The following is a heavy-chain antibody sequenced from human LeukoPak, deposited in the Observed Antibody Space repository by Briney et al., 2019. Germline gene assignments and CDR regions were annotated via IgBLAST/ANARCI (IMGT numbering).Heavy chain of an antibody. CDR1: GGSISSSSYY. Sequence: SETLSLTCTVSGGSISSSSYYWGWIRQPPGKGLEWIGSIYYSGSTYYNPSLKSRVTISVDTSKNQFSLKLSSVTAADTAVYYCARSFWYSSSWSTPPLDYWGQGTLVTVSS. J-gene: IGHJ4*02. CDR2: IYYSGST. V-gene: IGHV4-39*01. D-gene: IGHD6-13*01. CDR3: ARSFWYSSSWSTPPLDY.